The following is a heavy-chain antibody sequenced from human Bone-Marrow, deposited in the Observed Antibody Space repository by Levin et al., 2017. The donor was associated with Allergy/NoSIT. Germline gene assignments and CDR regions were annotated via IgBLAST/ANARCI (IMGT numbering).Heavy chain of an antibody. D-gene: IGHD3-9*01. J-gene: IGHJ4*02. Sequence: SCAASGFTFDDYAMHWVRQAPGKGLEWVSGISWNSGSIGYADSVKGRFTISRDNAKNSLYLQMNSLRAEDTALYYCAKDSRDILTGYYYPPWWGQGTLVTVSS. CDR3: AKDSRDILTGYYYPPW. V-gene: IGHV3-9*01. CDR1: GFTFDDYA. CDR2: ISWNSGSI.